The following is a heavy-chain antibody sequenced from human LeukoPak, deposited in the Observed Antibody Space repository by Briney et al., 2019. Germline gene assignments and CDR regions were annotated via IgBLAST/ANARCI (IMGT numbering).Heavy chain of an antibody. CDR1: GYTLTELS. D-gene: IGHD2-15*01. V-gene: IGHV1-24*01. J-gene: IGHJ4*02. CDR3: ATDMVGYCSGDRCYSEAY. Sequence: GASVKVSCKVSGYTLTELSMHWVRQAPGKGLEWMGGFNPEDGETIYAQKFQGRVTMTEETATDTAYMELSSLRSEDTAVYYCATDMVGYCSGDRCYSEAYWGQGTLVTVS. CDR2: FNPEDGET.